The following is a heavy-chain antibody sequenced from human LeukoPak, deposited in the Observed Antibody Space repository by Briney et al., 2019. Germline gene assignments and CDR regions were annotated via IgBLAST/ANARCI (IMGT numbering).Heavy chain of an antibody. V-gene: IGHV1-8*01. J-gene: IGHJ4*02. CDR2: MNPNSGDT. CDR3: ASESASYCSGSSCYPEGFDY. Sequence: ASVKVSCKASGYTFTSYDINWVRQAPGQGLEWMGWMNPNSGDTGYPQKFQGRVTMTRDTSISTAYMELSRLRSDDTAVYYCASESASYCSGSSCYPEGFDYWGQGTLVTVSS. D-gene: IGHD2-15*01. CDR1: GYTFTSYD.